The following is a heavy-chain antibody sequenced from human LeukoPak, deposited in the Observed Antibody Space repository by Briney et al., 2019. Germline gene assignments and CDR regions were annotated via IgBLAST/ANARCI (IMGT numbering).Heavy chain of an antibody. Sequence: SVKVSCKASGGTFSSYAISWVRQAPGQGLEWMGRIIPILGIANYARKFQGRVTITADKSTSTAYMELSSLRSEDTAVYYCARDGYGSGRNLGWFDPWGQGTLVTVSP. CDR3: ARDGYGSGRNLGWFDP. V-gene: IGHV1-69*04. CDR1: GGTFSSYA. CDR2: IIPILGIA. J-gene: IGHJ5*02. D-gene: IGHD3-10*01.